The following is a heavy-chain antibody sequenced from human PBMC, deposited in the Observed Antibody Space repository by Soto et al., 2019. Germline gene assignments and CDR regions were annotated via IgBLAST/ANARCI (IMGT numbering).Heavy chain of an antibody. D-gene: IGHD6-13*01. V-gene: IGHV3-23*01. J-gene: IGHJ4*02. Sequence: GGSLRLSCAASGFTFSSYAMSWVRQAPGKGLEWVSAISGSGGSTYYADSVKGRFTISRDNSKNTLYLQMNSLRAEDTAVYYCAKDLYWEDGDERYSSSCMFDYCGQGTLVTVYS. CDR3: AKDLYWEDGDERYSSSCMFDY. CDR2: ISGSGGST. CDR1: GFTFSSYA.